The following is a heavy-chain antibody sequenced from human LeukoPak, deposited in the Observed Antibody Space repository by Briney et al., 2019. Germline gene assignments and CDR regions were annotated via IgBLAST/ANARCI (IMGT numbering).Heavy chain of an antibody. D-gene: IGHD5-18*01. CDR3: ARKPWIQLWSFFDY. Sequence: SETLSLTCAVYGGSFSGYYWSWIRQPPGKGLEWIGEINHSGSTNYNPSLKSRVTISVDTSKNQFSLKLSSVTAADTAVYCCARKPWIQLWSFFDYWGQGTLVTVSS. J-gene: IGHJ4*02. CDR2: INHSGST. V-gene: IGHV4-34*01. CDR1: GGSFSGYY.